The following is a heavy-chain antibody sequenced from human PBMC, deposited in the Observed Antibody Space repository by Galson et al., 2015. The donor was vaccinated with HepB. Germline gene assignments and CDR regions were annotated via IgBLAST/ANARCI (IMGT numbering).Heavy chain of an antibody. Sequence: SLRLSCAASGFTFSSYAMHWVRQAPGKGLEWVAVISYDGSNKYYADSVKGRFTISRDNSKNTLYLQMNSLRAEDTAVYYCARDRYGDYPHYYYYGMDVWGQGTTVTVSS. CDR2: ISYDGSNK. V-gene: IGHV3-30-3*01. D-gene: IGHD4-17*01. CDR1: GFTFSSYA. CDR3: ARDRYGDYPHYYYYGMDV. J-gene: IGHJ6*02.